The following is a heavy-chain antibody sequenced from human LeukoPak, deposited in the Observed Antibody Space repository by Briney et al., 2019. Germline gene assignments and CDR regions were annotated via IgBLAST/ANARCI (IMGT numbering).Heavy chain of an antibody. CDR2: IGSTSITI. V-gene: IGHV3-48*01. J-gene: IGHJ4*02. Sequence: PGGSLTLSCAASGFTFSAHTMNWVRLAPGKGLEWVSYIGSTSITIYYAQSVEGRFTISRDNGKNSLYLQMSSLTVEDTAVYYCARGPLYDITGSYGLWGKGTLVTVSS. D-gene: IGHD3-22*01. CDR3: ARGPLYDITGSYGL. CDR1: GFTFSAHT.